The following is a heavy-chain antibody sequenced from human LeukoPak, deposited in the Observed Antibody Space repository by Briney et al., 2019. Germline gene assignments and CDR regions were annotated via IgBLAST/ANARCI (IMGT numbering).Heavy chain of an antibody. J-gene: IGHJ6*02. V-gene: IGHV3-7*01. CDR2: IKQDGSKK. CDR3: AREREYCSGNRCCSGGEYYYGMDV. D-gene: IGHD2-15*01. CDR1: GFPFSSYW. Sequence: TGGSLRLSCVASGFPFSSYWMTWVRQAPGKGLEWVANIKQDGSKKSYVDSVKGRFTISRDSSKNTVYLQMNSLRAEDTAVYYCAREREYCSGNRCCSGGEYYYGMDVWGQGTTVTVSS.